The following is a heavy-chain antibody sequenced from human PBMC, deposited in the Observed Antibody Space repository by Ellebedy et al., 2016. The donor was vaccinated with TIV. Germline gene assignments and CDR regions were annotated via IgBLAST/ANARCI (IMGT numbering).Heavy chain of an antibody. CDR3: ARCVVAHAAFDI. CDR2: ISGSRSII. D-gene: IGHD2-15*01. CDR1: GFTFSSFS. Sequence: PGGSLRLSCAASGFTFSSFSMNWVRQAPGKGLEWVSYISGSRSIIYYADSVKGRFTISRDNAKNSLYLQMNSLRGEDTAVYYCARCVVAHAAFDIWGQGTMVTVSS. V-gene: IGHV3-48*04. J-gene: IGHJ3*02.